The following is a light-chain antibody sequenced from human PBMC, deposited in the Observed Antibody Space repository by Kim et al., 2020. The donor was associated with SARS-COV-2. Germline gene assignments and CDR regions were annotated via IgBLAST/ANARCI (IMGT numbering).Light chain of an antibody. J-gene: IGLJ3*02. CDR1: SSNIGSDY. Sequence: GQRVTISCSGSSSNIGSDYVYWYQQLPGTAPKLVIYRNNQRPSGVPDRISGSKSGTSASLAISGLRSEDEADYYCAVWDDSLSAWVFGGGTQLTVL. CDR3: AVWDDSLSAWV. CDR2: RNN. V-gene: IGLV1-47*01.